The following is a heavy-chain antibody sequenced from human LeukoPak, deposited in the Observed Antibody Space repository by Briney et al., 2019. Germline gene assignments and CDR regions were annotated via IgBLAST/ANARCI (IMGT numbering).Heavy chain of an antibody. Sequence: KPSETLSLTCTVSGGAIISDNFYWGWVRQPPGKGLEWVGSINYSGTTYYNPSLRSRLSISVDTSRTQFFLRLNSVTAADTAVYYRGRLFDSWGQGILVTVSS. CDR3: GRLFDS. CDR2: INYSGTT. J-gene: IGHJ4*02. CDR1: GGAIISDNFY. V-gene: IGHV4-39*01.